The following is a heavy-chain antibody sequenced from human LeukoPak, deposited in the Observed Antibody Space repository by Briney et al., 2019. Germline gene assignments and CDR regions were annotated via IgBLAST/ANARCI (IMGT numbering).Heavy chain of an antibody. D-gene: IGHD6-19*01. J-gene: IGHJ5*02. CDR2: ISYDGSNK. CDR3: ARGIAVAGTSWFDP. Sequence: GGSLRLSCAASGFAVSSNYMSWVRQAPGKGLEWVAVISYDGSNKYYADSVKGRFTISRDNSKNTLYLQMNSLRAEDTAVYYCARGIAVAGTSWFDPWGQGTLVTVSS. V-gene: IGHV3-30-3*01. CDR1: GFAVSSNY.